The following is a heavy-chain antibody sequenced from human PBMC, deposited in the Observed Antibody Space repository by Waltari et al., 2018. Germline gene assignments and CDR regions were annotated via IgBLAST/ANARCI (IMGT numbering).Heavy chain of an antibody. CDR3: ASSYSSGWYSTFDY. Sequence: QLQLQESGPGLVKPSETLSLTCPVSGGSISSSSYYWGWIRQPPGKGLEWIGSIYYSGSTYYNRSLKSRVTISVDTSKNQFSLKLSSVTAADTAVYYCASSYSSGWYSTFDYWGQGTLVTVSS. V-gene: IGHV4-39*01. D-gene: IGHD6-19*01. CDR1: GGSISSSSYY. J-gene: IGHJ4*02. CDR2: IYYSGST.